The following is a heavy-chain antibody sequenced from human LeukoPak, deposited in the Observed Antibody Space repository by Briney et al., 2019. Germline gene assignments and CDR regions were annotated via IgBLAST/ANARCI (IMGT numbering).Heavy chain of an antibody. V-gene: IGHV5-51*01. CDR3: ARRAVAGYYFVS. CDR1: GYSFTSYW. D-gene: IGHD6-19*01. CDR2: IYPGDSNT. Sequence: GESLKISCKGSGYSFTSYWIVWVRQMPGKGLEWMGSIYPGDSNTKYSPSFQGQVTISADKSISTAYLQWSSLKASDTAMYYCARRAVAGYYFVSWGQGTLVTVSS. J-gene: IGHJ4*02.